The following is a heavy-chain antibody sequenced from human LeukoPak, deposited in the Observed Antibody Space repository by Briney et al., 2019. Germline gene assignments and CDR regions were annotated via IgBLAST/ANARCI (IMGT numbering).Heavy chain of an antibody. J-gene: IGHJ4*02. CDR3: ARGRAEARY. CDR1: GFTFSSYE. Sequence: GGSLRLSCAASGFTFSSYETNWVRQAPGKGLEWVSYISSSGSTIYYADSVKGRFTISRDNAKNSLYLQMNSLRAEDTAVYYCARGRAEARYWGQGTLVTVSS. V-gene: IGHV3-48*03. CDR2: ISSSGSTI.